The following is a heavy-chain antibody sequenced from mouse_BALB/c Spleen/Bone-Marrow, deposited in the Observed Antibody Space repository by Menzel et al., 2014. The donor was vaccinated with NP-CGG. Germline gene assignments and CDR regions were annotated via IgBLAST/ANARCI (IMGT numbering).Heavy chain of an antibody. CDR3: TRSRYGDY. Sequence: EVQLVESGPELVKPGASVKISCKTSGYTFTDYTMHWVKQSHGKSLEWIGHINPNIGGTNYNQKFKGKATLTLDKSSRTAYMELRSLTSEDSAVYYCTRSRYGDYWGQGTTLTVSS. CDR1: GYTFTDYT. D-gene: IGHD2-14*01. V-gene: IGHV1-18*01. CDR2: INPNIGGT. J-gene: IGHJ2*01.